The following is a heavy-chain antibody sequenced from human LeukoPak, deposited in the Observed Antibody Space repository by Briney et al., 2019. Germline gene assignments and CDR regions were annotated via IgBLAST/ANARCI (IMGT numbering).Heavy chain of an antibody. Sequence: ASVKVSCKASGYTFTTYGISWVRQAPGQGLEWMGWISGCNGNTNYAQKFQGRVTMTTDTSTSTAYMELRSLRSDDTAVYYCTRWVQAMVRGVIEYYFDYWGQGTLVTVSS. V-gene: IGHV1-18*01. D-gene: IGHD3-10*01. J-gene: IGHJ4*02. CDR1: GYTFTTYG. CDR3: TRWVQAMVRGVIEYYFDY. CDR2: ISGCNGNT.